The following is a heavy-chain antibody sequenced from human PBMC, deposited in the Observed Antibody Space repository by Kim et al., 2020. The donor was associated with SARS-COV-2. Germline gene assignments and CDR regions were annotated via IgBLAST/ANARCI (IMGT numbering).Heavy chain of an antibody. J-gene: IGHJ4*02. V-gene: IGHV1-46*01. CDR2: T. D-gene: IGHD1-26*01. Sequence: TSYAQKIQGRVTMTRDTSTSTVYMELRSLRSEDTAVYYCARALLVGALGYWGQGTLVTVSS. CDR3: ARALLVGALGY.